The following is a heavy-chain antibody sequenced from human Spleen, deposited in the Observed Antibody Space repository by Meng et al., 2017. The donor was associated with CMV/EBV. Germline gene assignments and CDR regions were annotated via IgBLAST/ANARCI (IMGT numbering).Heavy chain of an antibody. Sequence: GESLKISCKGSGYSFTNYWIGWVRQMPGKGLEWMGIIYPGDSDTRYSPSFQGQVTISADRSISTAYLQWSSLKASDTAIYYCARLGILMVYAGGIDYWGQGTLVTVSS. CDR1: GYSFTNYW. D-gene: IGHD2-8*01. CDR3: ARLGILMVYAGGIDY. CDR2: IYPGDSDT. J-gene: IGHJ4*02. V-gene: IGHV5-51*01.